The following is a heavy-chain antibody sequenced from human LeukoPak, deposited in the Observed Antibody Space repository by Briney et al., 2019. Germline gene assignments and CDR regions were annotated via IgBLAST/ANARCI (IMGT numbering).Heavy chain of an antibody. J-gene: IGHJ4*02. CDR2: ISAYNGNT. V-gene: IGHV1-18*01. Sequence: GASVKVSCKASGYTFTSYGISWVRQAPGQGLEWMGWISAYNGNTNYAQKLQGRVTMTTDTSTSTAYMELRSLRSDDTAVYYCARAPRYCSGGSCLDYWGQGTLVTVSS. D-gene: IGHD2-15*01. CDR3: ARAPRYCSGGSCLDY. CDR1: GYTFTSYG.